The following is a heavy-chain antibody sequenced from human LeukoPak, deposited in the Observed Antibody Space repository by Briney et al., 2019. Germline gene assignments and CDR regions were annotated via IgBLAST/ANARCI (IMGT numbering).Heavy chain of an antibody. CDR2: ISGSGGST. CDR3: AKHGNFWSVVTGSYFDY. D-gene: IGHD2-21*02. CDR1: GFTFSSYA. V-gene: IGHV3-23*01. J-gene: IGHJ4*02. Sequence: HPGGSLRLSCAASGFTFSSYAMSWVRQAPGKGLEWVSAISGSGGSTYYADSVKGRFTISRDSSKNTLYLQMNSLRAEDTAVYYCAKHGNFWSVVTGSYFDYWGQGTLVTVSS.